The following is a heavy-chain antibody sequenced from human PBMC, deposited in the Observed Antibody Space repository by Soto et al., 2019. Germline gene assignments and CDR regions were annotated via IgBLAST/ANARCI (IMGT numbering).Heavy chain of an antibody. CDR2: IYFSGVT. CDR3: ARDPWRTPPEAAFDV. V-gene: IGHV4-31*03. CDR1: GGSISSAGYY. Sequence: TLSLTCTVSGGSISSAGYYWSWIRQHPGKGLEWIGYIYFSGVTYYNPSLESRVTISVDTSKNQFSLRLSSVTAADTAVYYCARDPWRTPPEAAFDVWGQGTKVTVSS. D-gene: IGHD1-1*01. J-gene: IGHJ3*01.